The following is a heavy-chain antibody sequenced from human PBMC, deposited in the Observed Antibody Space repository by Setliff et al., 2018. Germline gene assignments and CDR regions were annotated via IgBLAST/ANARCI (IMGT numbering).Heavy chain of an antibody. J-gene: IGHJ4*02. D-gene: IGHD3-22*01. CDR3: ARINFYVSSGYYYAPDF. Sequence: ASVKVSCKASGYTFNNYGTTWVRQAPGQGLEWMGWINNYSFKTTYPQKFLDRVTVTTDTSATTAYMELKNLRSDDTAVYYCARINFYVSSGYYYAPDFWGQGTLVTVSS. CDR1: GYTFNNYG. CDR2: INNYSFKT. V-gene: IGHV1-18*01.